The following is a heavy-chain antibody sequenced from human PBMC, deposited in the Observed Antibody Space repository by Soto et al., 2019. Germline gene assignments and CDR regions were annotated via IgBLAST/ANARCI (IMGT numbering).Heavy chain of an antibody. V-gene: IGHV3-21*01. Sequence: EVQLVESGGGLVKPGGSLRLSCAASGFTFSSYTMHWVRQAPGKGLEWVSSITSTSSYIYYTDSLKGRFTISRDNAQNSLYLQMDSLGPGDTAVYYCARDGARDRGDKGFDYCGQGTLVTVSS. CDR3: ARDGARDRGDKGFDY. CDR2: ITSTSSYI. CDR1: GFTFSSYT. J-gene: IGHJ4*02. D-gene: IGHD2-21*02.